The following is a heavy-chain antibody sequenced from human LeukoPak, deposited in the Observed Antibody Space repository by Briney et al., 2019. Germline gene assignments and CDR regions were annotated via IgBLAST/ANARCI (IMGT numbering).Heavy chain of an antibody. J-gene: IGHJ4*02. CDR2: IDYSGST. Sequence: PSETLSLTCTVSGVSISSSSYYWGWIRQPPGRGLEWIGSIDYSGSTYYNPSLKSRVTISVDTSKNQFSLKLSSVTAADTAVYYCSRHYYYDSSGYYYDYFDYWGQGTLVTVSS. D-gene: IGHD3-22*01. V-gene: IGHV4-39*01. CDR3: SRHYYYDSSGYYYDYFDY. CDR1: GVSISSSSYY.